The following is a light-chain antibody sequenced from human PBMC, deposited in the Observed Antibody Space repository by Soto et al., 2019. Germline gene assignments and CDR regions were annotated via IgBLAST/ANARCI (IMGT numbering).Light chain of an antibody. CDR3: QSYDSSLSGPV. V-gene: IGLV1-40*01. CDR1: SSNIGTGYD. CDR2: GNS. J-gene: IGLJ2*01. Sequence: QTVVTQPPSVSGAPGQRVTFSCTGSSSNIGTGYDVHWYQQLPGTAPKLLIYGNSNRPSGVPDRFSGSKSGTSASLAITGLRAEDEADYYCQSYDSSLSGPVFGGGTKLTVL.